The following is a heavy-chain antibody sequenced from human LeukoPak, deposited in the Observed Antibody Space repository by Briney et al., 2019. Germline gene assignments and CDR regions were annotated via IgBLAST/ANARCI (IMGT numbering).Heavy chain of an antibody. Sequence: PGGTLRLSCAASGFTFSSYGMSWVRQAPGKGLEWVSAISGSGGSTYYADSVKGRFTISRDNSKNTLYLQMNSLRAEDTAVYYCAKDEGRYANYYYYMDVWGKGTTVTISS. CDR3: AKDEGRYANYYYYMDV. CDR2: ISGSGGST. V-gene: IGHV3-23*01. J-gene: IGHJ6*03. D-gene: IGHD1-26*01. CDR1: GFTFSSYG.